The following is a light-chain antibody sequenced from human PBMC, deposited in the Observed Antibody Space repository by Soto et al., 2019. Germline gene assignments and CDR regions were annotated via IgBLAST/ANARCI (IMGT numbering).Light chain of an antibody. CDR3: QQLYGYSS. CDR2: AAS. Sequence: DIQLTQSPSFVSASVGERVTISCRASQDIGRYLAWYQQKPGEAPKLLISAASTLQSGVPSRFSGSGSATEFTFTISSLLPADFATYYCQQLYGYSSFGQGKRLE. V-gene: IGKV1-9*01. CDR1: QDIGRY. J-gene: IGKJ5*01.